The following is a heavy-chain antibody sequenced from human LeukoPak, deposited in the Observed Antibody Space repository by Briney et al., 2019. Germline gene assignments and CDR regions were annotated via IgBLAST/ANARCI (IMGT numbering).Heavy chain of an antibody. J-gene: IGHJ4*02. CDR1: GFTVSSNY. CDR3: ARSSPGVGAT. V-gene: IGHV3-66*01. Sequence: PGGSLRLSCVASGFTVSSNYMSWVRQAPGKGLEWVSVIYSGDSTYYADSVKGGFTMSRDNSKNTLYLQMNSLRVEDTAVYYCARSSPGVGATWGQGTLVAVSS. D-gene: IGHD1-26*01. CDR2: IYSGDST.